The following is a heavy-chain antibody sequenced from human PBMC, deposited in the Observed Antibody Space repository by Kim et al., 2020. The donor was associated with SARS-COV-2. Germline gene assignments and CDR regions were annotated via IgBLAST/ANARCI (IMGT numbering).Heavy chain of an antibody. Sequence: ASVKVSCKASGYTFTSYYMHWVRQAPGQGLEWMGIINPSGGSTSYAQKFQGRVTMTRDTSTSTVYMELSSLRSEDTAVYYCARDGAAGTTPSGWYYFDYWGQGPLVTVSS. D-gene: IGHD1-7*01. J-gene: IGHJ4*02. CDR1: GYTFTSYY. CDR2: INPSGGST. V-gene: IGHV1-46*01. CDR3: ARDGAAGTTPSGWYYFDY.